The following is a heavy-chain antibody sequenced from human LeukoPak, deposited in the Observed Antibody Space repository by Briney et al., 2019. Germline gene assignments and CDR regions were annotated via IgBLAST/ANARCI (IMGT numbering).Heavy chain of an antibody. J-gene: IGHJ4*02. CDR3: AKGPSYYYDSSGYYC. D-gene: IGHD3-22*01. Sequence: PGGSLRLSCAASGFTFSSYAMGWVRQAPGKGLEWVSAVSGSGGSTYYADSVKGRFTISRDNSKNTLYLQMNSLRAEDTAVYYCAKGPSYYYDSSGYYCWGQGTLVTVSS. V-gene: IGHV3-23*01. CDR1: GFTFSSYA. CDR2: VSGSGGST.